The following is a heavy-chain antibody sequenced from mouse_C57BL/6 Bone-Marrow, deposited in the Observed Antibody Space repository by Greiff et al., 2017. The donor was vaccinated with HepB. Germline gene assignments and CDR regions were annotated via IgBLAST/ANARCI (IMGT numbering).Heavy chain of an antibody. D-gene: IGHD1-1*02. J-gene: IGHJ4*01. Sequence: QVQLKQSGAELVKPGAPVKMSCKASGYTFTSYWITWVKQRPGQGLEWIGDIYPGSGSTNYNEKFKSKATLTVDTSSSTAYMQLSSLTSEDSAVYYCASGGYPYYAMDYWGQGTSVTVSS. CDR1: GYTFTSYW. CDR3: ASGGYPYYAMDY. V-gene: IGHV1-55*01. CDR2: IYPGSGST.